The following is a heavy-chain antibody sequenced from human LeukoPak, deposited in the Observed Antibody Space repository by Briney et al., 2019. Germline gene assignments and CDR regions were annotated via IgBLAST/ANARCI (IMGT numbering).Heavy chain of an antibody. Sequence: PSETLSLTCAVYGGSFSGYYWSWIRQPPGKGLEWIGEINHSGSTNYNPSLKSRVTISVDTSKNQFSLKLSSVTAADTAVYYCARGPPQNITMVRGVPFDYWGQGTLVTVSS. D-gene: IGHD3-10*01. V-gene: IGHV4-34*01. J-gene: IGHJ4*02. CDR1: GGSFSGYY. CDR3: ARGPPQNITMVRGVPFDY. CDR2: INHSGST.